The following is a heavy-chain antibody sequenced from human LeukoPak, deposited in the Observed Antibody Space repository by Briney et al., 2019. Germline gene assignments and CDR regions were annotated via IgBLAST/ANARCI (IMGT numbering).Heavy chain of an antibody. D-gene: IGHD2-2*01. CDR1: GFSFSNYA. CDR2: ISGSDGST. Sequence: GSLRLSCAASGFSFSNYAMSWVRQAPGKGLEWVSAISGSDGSTYYADSVKGRFTISRDNSKNTLYLQMNSLRAEDTAVYYCTKERCSSTSCSSDYWGQGTLVTVTS. CDR3: TKERCSSTSCSSDY. J-gene: IGHJ4*02. V-gene: IGHV3-23*01.